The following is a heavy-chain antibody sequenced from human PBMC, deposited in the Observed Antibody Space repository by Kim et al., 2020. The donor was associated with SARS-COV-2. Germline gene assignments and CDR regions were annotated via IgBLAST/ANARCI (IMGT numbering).Heavy chain of an antibody. CDR2: IYFTGTT. CDR1: GGSISNYY. Sequence: SETLSLTCTVSGGSISNYYWSWIRQPPGKGLEWIGYIYFTGTTNYNPSLKSRVTISLDTSKNQFSLKLSSVTAADTAVYYCARVDTAVANWYFDLWGRGTLVTVSS. V-gene: IGHV4-59*13. D-gene: IGHD5-18*01. CDR3: ARVDTAVANWYFDL. J-gene: IGHJ2*01.